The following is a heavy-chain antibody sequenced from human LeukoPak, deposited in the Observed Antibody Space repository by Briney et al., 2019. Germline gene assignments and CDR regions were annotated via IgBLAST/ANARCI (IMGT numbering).Heavy chain of an antibody. CDR1: GYSISSDYY. J-gene: IGHJ5*02. Sequence: SETLSLTCTVSGYSISSDYYWGWIRQPPGKGLEWIGSIYHSGSTYYNPSLKSRVTISVDTYKNQFSLKLSSVTAADTAVYYCARVLWFGESRFDPWGQGTLVTVSS. CDR3: ARVLWFGESRFDP. V-gene: IGHV4-38-2*02. CDR2: IYHSGST. D-gene: IGHD3-10*01.